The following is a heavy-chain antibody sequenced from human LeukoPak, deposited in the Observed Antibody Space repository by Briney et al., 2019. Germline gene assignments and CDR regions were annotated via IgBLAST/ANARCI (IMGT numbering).Heavy chain of an antibody. Sequence: PGRSLRLSCAASGFTFSSYGMHWVHQAPGKGLEWVAVIWYDGSNKYYADSVKGRFTISRDNSKNTLYLQMNSLRAEDTAVYYCARDTAIIMPRYYFDYWGQGTLVTVSS. D-gene: IGHD5-18*01. J-gene: IGHJ4*02. CDR1: GFTFSSYG. CDR2: IWYDGSNK. CDR3: ARDTAIIMPRYYFDY. V-gene: IGHV3-33*01.